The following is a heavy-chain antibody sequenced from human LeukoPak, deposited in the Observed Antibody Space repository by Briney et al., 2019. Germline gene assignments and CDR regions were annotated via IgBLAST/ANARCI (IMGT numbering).Heavy chain of an antibody. J-gene: IGHJ4*02. Sequence: SVKVSCKASGGTFSSYAISWVRQAPGQGLEWMGGIIPIFGTANYAQKLQGRVTMTTDTSTSTAYMELRSLRSDDTAVYYCARDPLWGDGRYFDYWGQGTLVTVSS. CDR3: ARDPLWGDGRYFDY. CDR1: GGTFSSYA. V-gene: IGHV1-69*05. D-gene: IGHD2-21*01. CDR2: IIPIFGTA.